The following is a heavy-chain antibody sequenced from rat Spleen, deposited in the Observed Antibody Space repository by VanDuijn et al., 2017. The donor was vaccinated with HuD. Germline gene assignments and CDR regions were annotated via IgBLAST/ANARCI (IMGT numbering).Heavy chain of an antibody. CDR3: TRDPGGHTMGITHYFDY. V-gene: IGHV5-27*01. CDR2: ITNTGGST. J-gene: IGHJ2*01. D-gene: IGHD1-9*01. CDR1: GFIFRNYD. Sequence: EVRLVESGGGLVRPGGSLKVSCEASGFIFRNYDMVWVRQAPTKGLEWVAAITNTGGSTYYPDSVKGRFTISRDNAKSTLYLQMNSLRSEDTATYYCTRDPGGHTMGITHYFDYWGQGVMVTVSS.